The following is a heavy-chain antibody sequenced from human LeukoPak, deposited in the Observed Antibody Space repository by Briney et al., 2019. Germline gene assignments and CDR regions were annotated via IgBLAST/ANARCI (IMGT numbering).Heavy chain of an antibody. CDR2: ISSSSSYI. CDR3: VRAEGFMTTAVNWYFDL. V-gene: IGHV3-21*01. D-gene: IGHD4-23*01. Sequence: GGSLRLSCAASGFTFSNSSMNWVRQAPGKGLEWVSSISSSSSYIYYADSLKGRFTISRDNAKNSLYLQMNSLRAEDTAVYYCVRAEGFMTTAVNWYFDLWGRGTLVTVSS. J-gene: IGHJ2*01. CDR1: GFTFSNSS.